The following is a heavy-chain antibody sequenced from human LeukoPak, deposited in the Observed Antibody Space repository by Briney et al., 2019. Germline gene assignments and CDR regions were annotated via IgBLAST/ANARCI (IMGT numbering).Heavy chain of an antibody. Sequence: PGGSLRLSCAASGFTFSSYSMNWVRQAPGKGLEWVSSISSSSSYIYYADSVKGRFTISRDNAKNSLYPQMNSLRAEDTAVYYCARGRDYLVRGVMDYWGQGTLVTVSS. CDR1: GFTFSSYS. D-gene: IGHD3-10*01. J-gene: IGHJ4*02. CDR3: ARGRDYLVRGVMDY. V-gene: IGHV3-21*01. CDR2: ISSSSSYI.